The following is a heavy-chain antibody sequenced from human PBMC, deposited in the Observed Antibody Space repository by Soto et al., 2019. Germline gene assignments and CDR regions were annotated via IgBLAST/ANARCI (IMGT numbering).Heavy chain of an antibody. CDR1: GYSFTSYW. V-gene: IGHV5-10-1*01. CDR2: IDPSDSYT. CDR3: ARPYYYYYGMDV. Sequence: GESLKISCKGSGYSFTSYWISWVRQMPGKGLEWMGRIDPSDSYTNYSPSFQGHVTISADKSISTAYLQWSSLTASDTAMYYCARPYYYYYGMDVWGQGTTVTVSS. J-gene: IGHJ6*02.